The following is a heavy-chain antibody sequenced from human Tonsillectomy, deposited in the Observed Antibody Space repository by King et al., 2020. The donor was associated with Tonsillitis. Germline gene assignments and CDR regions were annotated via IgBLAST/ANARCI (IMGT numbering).Heavy chain of an antibody. V-gene: IGHV3-30*04. D-gene: IGHD4-17*01. CDR3: ARDPGGYGDYGGTIEY. J-gene: IGHJ4*02. CDR2: ISYDRSNK. Sequence: VQLVQSGGGVVQPGRSLRLSCAASGFTFSSYAMHWVRQAPGKGLEWVAVISYDRSNKYYADSVKGRFTISRDNSKNTLYLQMNSLRAEDTAVYYCARDPGGYGDYGGTIEYWGQGTLVTVSS. CDR1: GFTFSSYA.